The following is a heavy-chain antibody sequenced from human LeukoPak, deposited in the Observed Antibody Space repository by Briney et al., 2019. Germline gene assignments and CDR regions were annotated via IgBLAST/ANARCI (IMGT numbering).Heavy chain of an antibody. Sequence: SETLSLTCAVYGGSFSGYYWSWIRQPPGKGLEWIGEINHSGSTNYNPSLKSRVTISLGTSKNQFSLKLSSVTAADTAVYYCARESDSGNYYFDYWGQGTLVTVSS. CDR1: GGSFSGYY. J-gene: IGHJ4*02. D-gene: IGHD1-26*01. CDR2: INHSGST. CDR3: ARESDSGNYYFDY. V-gene: IGHV4-34*01.